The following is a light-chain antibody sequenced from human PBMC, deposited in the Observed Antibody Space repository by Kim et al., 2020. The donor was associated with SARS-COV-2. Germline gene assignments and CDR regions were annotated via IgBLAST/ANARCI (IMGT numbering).Light chain of an antibody. Sequence: DIQMTQSPSSQSASVGDRVTITCRASRSIGNHLNWYQQRPGKAPNLLIYAASNLQTGVSSRFSGSESGTDFTLSIRNLQPEDSATYYCQQSDITPYTFGQGTKLEI. J-gene: IGKJ2*01. CDR3: QQSDITPYT. CDR1: RSIGNH. V-gene: IGKV1-39*01. CDR2: AAS.